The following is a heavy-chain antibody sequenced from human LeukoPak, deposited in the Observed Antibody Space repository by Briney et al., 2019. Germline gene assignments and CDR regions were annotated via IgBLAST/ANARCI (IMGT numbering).Heavy chain of an antibody. D-gene: IGHD3-9*01. J-gene: IGHJ4*02. CDR1: GYSISSGYY. V-gene: IGHV4-38-2*02. CDR3: ARELLRYFDG. CDR2: VYHSGST. Sequence: SETLSLTCTVSGYSISSGYYWGWIRQPPGKGLEWIGRVYHSGSTYYNPSLKSRVTISVDTSKNQFSLKLSSVTAADTAVYYCARELLRYFDGWGQGTLVTVSS.